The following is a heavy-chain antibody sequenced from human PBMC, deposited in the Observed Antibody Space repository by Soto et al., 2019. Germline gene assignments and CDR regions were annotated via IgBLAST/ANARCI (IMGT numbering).Heavy chain of an antibody. J-gene: IGHJ5*02. CDR1: GFSLSTSGVG. CDR3: AHRRVVPAKGNNWFDT. D-gene: IGHD2-15*01. CDR2: IYWDDDK. Sequence: QLTLKESGPTLVKPTQTLTLTCTFSGFSLSTSGVGVGWIRQPPGKALEWLAFIYWDDDKRYIPSLKSRLTITQNTSKNQVVLTLTNMEPVDTAPYYCAHRRVVPAKGNNWFDTWGQGTLVIVSS. V-gene: IGHV2-5*02.